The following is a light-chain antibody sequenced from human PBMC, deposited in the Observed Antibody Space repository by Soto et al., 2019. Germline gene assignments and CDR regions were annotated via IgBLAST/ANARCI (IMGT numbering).Light chain of an antibody. V-gene: IGLV1-40*01. J-gene: IGLJ2*01. CDR3: QSYDSSLV. CDR1: SSNIGAGYD. CDR2: GNS. Sequence: QSVLTQPPSVSGAPGQRVTISCTGSSSNIGAGYDVHWYQQLPGTAPKLLIYGNSNRPSGVPDRFSGSKSGTSASLAITGLQAEDEADYYCQSYDSSLVFGGGNKLTVL.